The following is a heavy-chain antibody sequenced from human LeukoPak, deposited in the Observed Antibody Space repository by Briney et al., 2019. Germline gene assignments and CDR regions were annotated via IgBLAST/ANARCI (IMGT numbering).Heavy chain of an antibody. J-gene: IGHJ3*02. Sequence: SETLSLTCTVSGGSISSSSYYWGWIRQPPGKGLEWIGSIYYSGSTYYNPSLKSRVTISVDTSKNQFSLKLSSVTAADTAVYYCARVSDIAAAHDAFDIWGQGTMITVSS. CDR1: GGSISSSSYY. V-gene: IGHV4-39*07. CDR2: IYYSGST. CDR3: ARVSDIAAAHDAFDI. D-gene: IGHD6-13*01.